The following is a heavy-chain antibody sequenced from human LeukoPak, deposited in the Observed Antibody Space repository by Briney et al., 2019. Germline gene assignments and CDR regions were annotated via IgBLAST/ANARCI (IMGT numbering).Heavy chain of an antibody. CDR1: GFPLSSYA. CDR2: TSSSDAGK. V-gene: IGHV3-23*01. J-gene: IGHJ4*02. Sequence: PGGSLRLSCVVSGFPLSSYAMSWVRRSPGKGLEWVSATSSSDAGKYYADSVRGRFTISRDNSRNTVYLQMNSLRAEDAAIYYCARDERLLSFLKWGQGTLVTVSS. CDR3: ARDERLLSFLK. D-gene: IGHD3-3*01.